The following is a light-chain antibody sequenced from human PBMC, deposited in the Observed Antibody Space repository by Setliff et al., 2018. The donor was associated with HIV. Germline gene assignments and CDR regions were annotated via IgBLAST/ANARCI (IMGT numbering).Light chain of an antibody. Sequence: QSALTQPASVSGSPGQSITVSCTGTSSDVGGYNYVSWYQYHPGKAPKLMIYEVNNRPSGVSHRFSGSKSGNTASLTISGLQAEDEADYYCCSYAGSRIVVFGGGTKVTV. CDR1: SSDVGGYNY. J-gene: IGLJ2*01. V-gene: IGLV2-14*01. CDR2: EVN. CDR3: CSYAGSRIVV.